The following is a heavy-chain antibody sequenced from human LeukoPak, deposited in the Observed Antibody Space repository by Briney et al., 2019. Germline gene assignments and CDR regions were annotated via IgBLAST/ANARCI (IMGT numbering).Heavy chain of an antibody. Sequence: SVKVSCKASGGTFSSYAISWVRQAPGQGLEWMGRIIPILGIANYAQKFQGRVTITADKSTSTAYMELWSLRSDDTAIYYCARATGWSTVPTYDAFDVWGQGTMVTVSS. CDR2: IIPILGIA. D-gene: IGHD4-17*01. J-gene: IGHJ3*01. CDR1: GGTFSSYA. CDR3: ARATGWSTVPTYDAFDV. V-gene: IGHV1-69*04.